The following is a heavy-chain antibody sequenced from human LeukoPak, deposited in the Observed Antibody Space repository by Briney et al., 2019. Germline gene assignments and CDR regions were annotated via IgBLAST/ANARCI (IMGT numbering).Heavy chain of an antibody. Sequence: ASVKVSCKASGYTFTSYAMNWVRQAPGQGLEWMGWINTNTGNPTYAQGFTGRFVFCLDTSVSTAYLQICSLKAEDTAVYYCARGCSGGSCYSRYYYGMDVWGKGTTVTVSS. J-gene: IGHJ6*04. CDR2: INTNTGNP. V-gene: IGHV7-4-1*01. D-gene: IGHD2-15*01. CDR1: GYTFTSYA. CDR3: ARGCSGGSCYSRYYYGMDV.